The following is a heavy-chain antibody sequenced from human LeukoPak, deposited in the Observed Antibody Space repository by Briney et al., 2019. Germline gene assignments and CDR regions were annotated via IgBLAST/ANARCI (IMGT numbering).Heavy chain of an antibody. CDR3: ARLFYRDDAFDI. Sequence: ASVKVSCKASGYTFTGYYMYWVRQAPGQGLEWMGIINPRGGSTNYAQKFQGRVTMTRDTSISTAYMELSRLRSEDTAVYYCARLFYRDDAFDIWGQGTMVTVSS. J-gene: IGHJ3*02. V-gene: IGHV1-2*02. CDR1: GYTFTGYY. CDR2: INPRGGST.